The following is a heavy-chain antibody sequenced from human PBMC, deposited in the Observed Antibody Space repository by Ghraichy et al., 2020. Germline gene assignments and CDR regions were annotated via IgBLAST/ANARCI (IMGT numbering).Heavy chain of an antibody. Sequence: GGSLRLSCAASGFTVSSNYMSWVRQAPGKGLEWVSVIYSGGSTYYADSVKGRFTISRDNSKNTLYLQMNSLRAEDTAVYYCARDSGDGYKWGGFDYWGQGTLVTVSS. CDR3: ARDSGDGYKWGGFDY. J-gene: IGHJ4*02. V-gene: IGHV3-53*01. CDR1: GFTVSSNY. CDR2: IYSGGST. D-gene: IGHD5-24*01.